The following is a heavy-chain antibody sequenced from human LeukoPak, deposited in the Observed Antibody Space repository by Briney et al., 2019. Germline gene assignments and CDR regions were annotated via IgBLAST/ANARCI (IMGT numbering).Heavy chain of an antibody. D-gene: IGHD3-22*01. V-gene: IGHV4-38-2*01. CDR3: ARHDLYDVRGDGTYYFDH. Sequence: PSETLSLTCAVSGYSISSGYYWGWIRQPPGKGLEWIGSISHSGNTYYNPSLRSRVTTSMDTSKNQFSLKLSSVTAADTAVYFCARHDLYDVRGDGTYYFDHWGQGILVTVSS. CDR2: ISHSGNT. CDR1: GYSISSGYY. J-gene: IGHJ4*02.